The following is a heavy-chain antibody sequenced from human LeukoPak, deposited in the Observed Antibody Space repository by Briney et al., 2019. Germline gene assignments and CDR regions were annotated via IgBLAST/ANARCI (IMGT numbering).Heavy chain of an antibody. D-gene: IGHD6-13*01. CDR3: AIGPAGYSSSWYAFDI. CDR1: GYTFTSYG. Sequence: ASVKVSSKASGYTFTSYGISWVRQAPGQGLEWMGWISAYNGNTNYAQKLQGRVTMTTDTSTSTAYMELRSLRSDDTAVYYCAIGPAGYSSSWYAFDIWGQGTMVTVSS. J-gene: IGHJ3*02. V-gene: IGHV1-18*01. CDR2: ISAYNGNT.